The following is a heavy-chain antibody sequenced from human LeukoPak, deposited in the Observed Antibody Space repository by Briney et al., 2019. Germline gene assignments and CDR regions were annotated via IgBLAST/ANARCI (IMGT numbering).Heavy chain of an antibody. CDR3: AREKFLEWEVDAFDI. D-gene: IGHD3-3*01. J-gene: IGHJ3*02. CDR2: INPNTGGT. Sequence: ASVKVSCKASGYNFTGYYLHWVRQAPGQGLEWMGWINPNTGGTNYAQKFQGRVTMTRDTSISTAYMELSRLRSDDTAVYYCAREKFLEWEVDAFDIWGQGTMVTVSS. CDR1: GYNFTGYY. V-gene: IGHV1-2*02.